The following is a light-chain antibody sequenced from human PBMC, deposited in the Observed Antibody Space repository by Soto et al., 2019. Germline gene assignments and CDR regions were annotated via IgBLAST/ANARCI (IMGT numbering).Light chain of an antibody. Sequence: IQLTQSPSSLSASVGDRVTITCRASQGISNYLAWYQQKPGKTPRLLIYGATTLQSGVPSSFSGSGSGTDFPLTISSLQPEYFATYYCQQLKSYVTFGQGTRLEIK. CDR2: GAT. CDR1: QGISNY. CDR3: QQLKSYVT. V-gene: IGKV1-9*01. J-gene: IGKJ5*01.